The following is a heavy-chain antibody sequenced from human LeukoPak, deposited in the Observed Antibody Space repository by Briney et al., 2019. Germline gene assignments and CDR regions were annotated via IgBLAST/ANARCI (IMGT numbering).Heavy chain of an antibody. CDR2: INWNGGST. Sequence: GSLRLSCAASGFTFDVYGMSWVRQAPGKGLEWVSGINWNGGSTGYADSVKGRFTISRDNAKNSLYLQMNSLRAEDTALYYCARDLTHCSSTSCSYGEFDYWGQGTLVTVSS. CDR3: ARDLTHCSSTSCSYGEFDY. V-gene: IGHV3-20*04. J-gene: IGHJ4*02. D-gene: IGHD2-2*01. CDR1: GFTFDVYG.